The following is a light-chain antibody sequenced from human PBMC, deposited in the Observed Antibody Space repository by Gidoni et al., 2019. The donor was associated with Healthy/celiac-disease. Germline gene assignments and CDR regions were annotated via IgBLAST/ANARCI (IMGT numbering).Light chain of an antibody. CDR3: QQYGSSLLT. Sequence: EIVFTQSPGTLSLSPGERATLSCRASQSVSSSYLAWYQQKPGQAPRLLIYGASSRATGIPDRFSGSGSGTDFTLTSSRLEPEDFAVYYCQQYGSSLLTFGGGTKVEIK. CDR2: GAS. CDR1: QSVSSSY. J-gene: IGKJ4*01. V-gene: IGKV3-20*01.